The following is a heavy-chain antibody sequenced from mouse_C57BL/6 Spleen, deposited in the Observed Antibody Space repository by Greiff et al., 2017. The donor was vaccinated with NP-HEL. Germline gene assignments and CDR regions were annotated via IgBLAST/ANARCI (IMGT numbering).Heavy chain of an antibody. CDR2: IDPSDSYT. CDR1: GYTFTSYW. J-gene: IGHJ2*01. Sequence: QVQLQQPGAELVKPGASVKLSCKASGYTFTSYWMQWVKQRPGQGLEWIGEIDPSDSYTNYNQKFKGKATLTVDTSCSTAYMQLSSLTSEDSAVYYCARSGFDYWGQGTTLTVSS. CDR3: ARSGFDY. D-gene: IGHD3-1*01. V-gene: IGHV1-50*01.